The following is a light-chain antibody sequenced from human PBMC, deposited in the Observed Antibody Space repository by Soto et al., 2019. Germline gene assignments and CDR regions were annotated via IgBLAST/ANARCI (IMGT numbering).Light chain of an antibody. Sequence: DIQMTQSPPTLSASIGDRVTITCRASQTISDWLAWHQQKPGKAPKLLIYKASSLESGVPSRFSGSGSGTEFTLTISSLQPDDFATYYCQQYNSYSKTFGQGTKVDIK. CDR3: QQYNSYSKT. V-gene: IGKV1-5*03. CDR2: KAS. CDR1: QTISDW. J-gene: IGKJ1*01.